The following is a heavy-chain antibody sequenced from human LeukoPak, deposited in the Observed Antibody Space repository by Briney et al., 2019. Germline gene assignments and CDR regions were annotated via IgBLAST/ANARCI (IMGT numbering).Heavy chain of an antibody. V-gene: IGHV4-34*01. CDR2: INHSGST. D-gene: IGHD5-12*01. CDR1: GGSFSDYY. CDR3: AGGRLSRGGLGDY. J-gene: IGHJ4*02. Sequence: SETLSLTCAVYGGSFSDYYWSWIRQSPGKGLEWIGEINHSGSTNYNPSIKSRVTISVDTPKNQFSLKLDSVTAADTAVYYCAGGRLSRGGLGDYWGQGILVTVSS.